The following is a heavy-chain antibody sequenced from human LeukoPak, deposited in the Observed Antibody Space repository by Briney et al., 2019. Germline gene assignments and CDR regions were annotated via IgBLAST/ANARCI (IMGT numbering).Heavy chain of an antibody. D-gene: IGHD1-1*01. J-gene: IGHJ4*02. CDR1: GGSISDYH. Sequence: PSETLSLTCAVYGGSISDYHWIWIRQPPGKGLEWIGEINDSGPLRYNPSLKSRVTISIDTSKKQVSLKLTSVTAADTAVYYCARGGRYSDNWQWSGYFDSWGRGTLVTVSS. CDR2: INDSGPL. CDR3: ARGGRYSDNWQWSGYFDS. V-gene: IGHV4-34*01.